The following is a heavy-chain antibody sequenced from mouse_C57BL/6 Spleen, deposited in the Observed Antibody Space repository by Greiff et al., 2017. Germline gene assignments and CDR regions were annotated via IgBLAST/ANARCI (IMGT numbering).Heavy chain of an antibody. V-gene: IGHV1-4*01. CDR1: GYTFTGYT. Sequence: QVQLQQSGAELARPGASVKMSCKASGYTFTGYTMHWVKQRPGQGLEWIGYINPSSGYTKYNQKFKDKATLTADKSSSTAYMQLSSLTSEDSAVYYCARDSSGSYLDYWGQGTTLTVSS. J-gene: IGHJ2*01. D-gene: IGHD3-2*02. CDR3: ARDSSGSYLDY. CDR2: INPSSGYT.